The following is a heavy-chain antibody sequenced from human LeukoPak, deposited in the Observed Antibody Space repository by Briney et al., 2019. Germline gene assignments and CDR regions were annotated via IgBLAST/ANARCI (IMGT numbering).Heavy chain of an antibody. CDR3: ATDIYDSSEGAY. D-gene: IGHD3-22*01. V-gene: IGHV1-24*01. J-gene: IGHJ4*02. CDR2: FDPEDGET. CDR1: GYTFTSYG. Sequence: ASVKVSCKASGYTFTSYGISWVRQAPGQGLEWMGGFDPEDGETIYAQKFQGRVTMTEDTSTDTAYMELSSLRSEDTAVYYCATDIYDSSEGAYWGQGTLVTVSS.